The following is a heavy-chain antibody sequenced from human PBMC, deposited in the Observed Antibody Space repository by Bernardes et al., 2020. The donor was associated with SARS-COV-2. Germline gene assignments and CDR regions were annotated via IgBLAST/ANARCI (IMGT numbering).Heavy chain of an antibody. CDR3: ARDKPQKFRFSYGFYYGMDV. V-gene: IGHV1-2*02. CDR1: GYTFTGYY. Sequence: ASVKVPCKASGYTFTGYYMHWVRQAPGQGPEWMGWINPNSGGTNYAQKFQGRVTMTRDTSISTAYMELSRLRSDDTAVYYCARDKPQKFRFSYGFYYGMDVWGQGTTVTVSS. J-gene: IGHJ6*02. CDR2: INPNSGGT. D-gene: IGHD3-16*01.